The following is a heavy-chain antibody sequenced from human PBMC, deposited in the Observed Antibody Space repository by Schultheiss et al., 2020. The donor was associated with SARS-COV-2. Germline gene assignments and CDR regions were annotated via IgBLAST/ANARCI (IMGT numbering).Heavy chain of an antibody. CDR1: GFTFSDYY. D-gene: IGHD2-8*01. V-gene: IGHV3-11*06. CDR2: ILSSGSYT. CDR3: ARVGRDCSHGICYNAEYFQH. J-gene: IGHJ1*01. Sequence: GESLKISCAASGFTFSDYYMSWIRQAPGKGLEWVSHILSSGSYTNYADSVKGRFTISRDNAKSSLFLQMNSLRAEDTAVYYCARVGRDCSHGICYNAEYFQHWGQGTLVTVSS.